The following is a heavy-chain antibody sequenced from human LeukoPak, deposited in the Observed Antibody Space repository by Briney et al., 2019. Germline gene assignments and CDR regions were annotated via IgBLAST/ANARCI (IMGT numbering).Heavy chain of an antibody. D-gene: IGHD4-17*01. J-gene: IGHJ5*02. CDR3: ARDDYGDNWFDP. CDR2: IIPIFGTA. V-gene: IGHV1-69*05. CDR1: GGTFSSYA. Sequence: SVKVSCKASGGTFSSYAISWVRQAPGQGLEWMGGIIPIFGTANYAQKFQGRVTITTDESTSTAYMELSSLRSEDTAVYYCARDDYGDNWFDPWGQGTLLTVSS.